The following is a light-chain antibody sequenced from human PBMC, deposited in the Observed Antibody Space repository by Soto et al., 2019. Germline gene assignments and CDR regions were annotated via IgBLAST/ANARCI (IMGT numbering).Light chain of an antibody. J-gene: IGLJ2*01. CDR3: SSYAGSNKGVV. CDR1: SSDVGGYNS. V-gene: IGLV2-8*01. Sequence: QSALTQPPSASGSPGQSVTISCTGTSSDVGGYNSVSWCQQYPGKAPKLMIYEVSKRPSGVPDRFSGSKSGNTASLTVSGLQAEDEADYDCSSYAGSNKGVVVGGGTQLTVL. CDR2: EVS.